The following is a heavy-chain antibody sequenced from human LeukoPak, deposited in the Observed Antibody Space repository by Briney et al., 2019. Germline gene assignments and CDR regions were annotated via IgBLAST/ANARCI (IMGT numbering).Heavy chain of an antibody. CDR1: GYSFTSYW. CDR3: ARFPTNYYDSSAASSWFDP. D-gene: IGHD3-22*01. Sequence: GESLKISCKGSGYSFTSYWIGWVRQMPGKGLEWTGIIYPGDSDTRYSPSFQGQVTISADKSISTAYLQWSSLKASDTAMYYCARFPTNYYDSSAASSWFDPWGQGTLVTVSS. CDR2: IYPGDSDT. V-gene: IGHV5-51*01. J-gene: IGHJ5*02.